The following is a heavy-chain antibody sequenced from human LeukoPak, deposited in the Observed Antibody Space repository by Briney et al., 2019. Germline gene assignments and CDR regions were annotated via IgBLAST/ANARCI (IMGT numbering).Heavy chain of an antibody. CDR3: AKNLLGSAAYSWYFDL. CDR1: GLTFTNYG. V-gene: IGHV3-23*01. D-gene: IGHD2-15*01. J-gene: IGHJ2*01. CDR2: ITAGGGTT. Sequence: GGSLRLSCAASGLTFTNYGMSWVRQAPGQGLDWVSSITAGGGTTYVDSVKGRFTISRDNSKNTLYLQMSSLRAEDTAVYYCAKNLLGSAAYSWYFDLWGPGTLVTVSS.